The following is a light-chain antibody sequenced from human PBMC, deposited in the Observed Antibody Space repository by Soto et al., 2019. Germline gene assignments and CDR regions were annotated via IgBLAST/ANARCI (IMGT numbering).Light chain of an antibody. J-gene: IGKJ5*01. CDR3: QQAHSFPIT. CDR1: QDINRW. V-gene: IGKV1D-12*01. Sequence: DIQMTQSPSSVSASVGDRVTITCRASQDINRWLAWYQQKAGKAPKFLIYAASSLHSGVPSRFRGSGSGTDFTLTISSLQPEDFATYYCQQAHSFPITFGQGTRLEI. CDR2: AAS.